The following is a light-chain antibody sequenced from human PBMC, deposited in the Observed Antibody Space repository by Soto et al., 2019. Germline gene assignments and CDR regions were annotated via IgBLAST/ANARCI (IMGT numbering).Light chain of an antibody. CDR3: QQYGETPIT. CDR2: GAS. J-gene: IGKJ5*01. CDR1: QSVSRR. Sequence: EIVLTQSPGTLSLSPGGRATLSCRASQSVSRRLAWYQHRPGQSPRLLISGASMRASGVPVRFSGSGSGTDFTLTISRMEPEDFAVYYCQQYGETPITFVLGTRLEV. V-gene: IGKV3-20*01.